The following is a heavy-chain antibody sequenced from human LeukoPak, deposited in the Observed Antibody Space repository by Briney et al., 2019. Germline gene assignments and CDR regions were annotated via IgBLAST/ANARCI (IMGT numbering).Heavy chain of an antibody. J-gene: IGHJ4*02. Sequence: SVKVSCKASGGTFSSYAISWVRQASGQGLEWMGRIIPILGIANYAQKFQGRVTITADKSTSTAYMELSSLRSEDTAVYYCARVRRICSGGSCYSDLDYWGQGTLVTVSS. CDR1: GGTFSSYA. D-gene: IGHD2-15*01. CDR3: ARVRRICSGGSCYSDLDY. V-gene: IGHV1-69*04. CDR2: IIPILGIA.